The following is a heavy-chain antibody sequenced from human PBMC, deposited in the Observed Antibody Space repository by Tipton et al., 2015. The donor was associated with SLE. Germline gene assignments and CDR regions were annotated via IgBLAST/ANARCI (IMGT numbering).Heavy chain of an antibody. CDR1: GGTISNYY. V-gene: IGHV4-59*01. CDR2: IYYSGST. CDR3: VRVEGAYDQYYFDS. J-gene: IGHJ4*02. D-gene: IGHD5-12*01. Sequence: TLSLTCTVSGGTISNYYWSWIRQPPGKGLEWIGYIYYSGSTNYNPSLKSRVTISVDTSKNQFSLKLSSVTVADTAVYYCVRVEGAYDQYYFDSWGQGTLVTVSS.